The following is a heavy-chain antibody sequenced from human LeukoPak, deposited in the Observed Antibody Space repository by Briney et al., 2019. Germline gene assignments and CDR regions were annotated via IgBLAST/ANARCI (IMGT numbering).Heavy chain of an antibody. CDR1: GFTFSSSA. Sequence: GGSLRLSCAASGFTFSSSAMSWVRQVPGKGLEWVSGISASGGSTSYADSVRGRFTISRDNSKNTLYLQMNSLRAEDTAVYYCAKVAPPDIAAAGSEYFQHWGQGTLVTVSS. CDR3: AKVAPPDIAAAGSEYFQH. D-gene: IGHD6-13*01. CDR2: ISASGGST. V-gene: IGHV3-23*01. J-gene: IGHJ1*01.